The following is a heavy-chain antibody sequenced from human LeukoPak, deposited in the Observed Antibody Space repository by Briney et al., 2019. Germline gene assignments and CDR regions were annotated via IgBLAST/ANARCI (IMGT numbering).Heavy chain of an antibody. CDR3: AKDPRASSAYYYDRLGY. Sequence: PGGSLRLSCAASGFTFSSYEMNWVRQAPGKGLEWVSYISSSGSTIYYADSVKGRFTISRDNAKNSLYLQMNSLRAEDTAVYYCAKDPRASSAYYYDRLGYWGQGTLVTVSS. CDR1: GFTFSSYE. D-gene: IGHD3-22*01. J-gene: IGHJ4*02. CDR2: ISSSGSTI. V-gene: IGHV3-48*03.